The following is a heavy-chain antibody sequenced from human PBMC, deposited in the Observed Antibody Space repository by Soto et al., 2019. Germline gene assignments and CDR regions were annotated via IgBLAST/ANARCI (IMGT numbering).Heavy chain of an antibody. CDR1: VFTFSSYS. V-gene: IGHV3-21*01. Sequence: VGSLRLSCAASVFTFSSYSMNCVRHSPGKWLEWVSSISSSSSYIYYADSVKGRFTISRDNAKNSLYLQMSSLRAEDTDVYYCARGHRLEWLLQDYYYYYGMEVLGQGTMVTVSS. CDR2: ISSSSSYI. J-gene: IGHJ6*01. CDR3: ARGHRLEWLLQDYYYYYGMEV. D-gene: IGHD3-3*01.